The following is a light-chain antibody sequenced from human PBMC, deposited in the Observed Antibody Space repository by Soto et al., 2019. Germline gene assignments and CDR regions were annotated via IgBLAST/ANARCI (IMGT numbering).Light chain of an antibody. J-gene: IGKJ3*01. CDR3: QQYGSSPT. CDR1: QSVSSSY. Sequence: EIGLTQSPGTLSLSPGERATLSCRASQSVSSSYLAWYQQKPGQAPRLLIYGASSRATGIPDRFSGSGSGTAFTLTISRLEPEDFAVYYCQQYGSSPTFGPGTKVDIK. CDR2: GAS. V-gene: IGKV3-20*01.